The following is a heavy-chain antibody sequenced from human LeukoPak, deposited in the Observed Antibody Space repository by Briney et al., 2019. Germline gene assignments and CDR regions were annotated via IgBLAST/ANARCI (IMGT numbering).Heavy chain of an antibody. J-gene: IGHJ4*02. CDR1: GGSISSSSYY. V-gene: IGHV4-39*01. CDR3: ARGFLTGLYFDY. D-gene: IGHD3-9*01. CDR2: IYYSGST. Sequence: SETLSLTCTVSGGSISSSSYYWGWIRRPPGKGLEWIGSIYYSGSTYYNPSLKSRVTISVDTSKNQFSLKLSSVTAADTAVYYCARGFLTGLYFDYWGQGTLVTVSS.